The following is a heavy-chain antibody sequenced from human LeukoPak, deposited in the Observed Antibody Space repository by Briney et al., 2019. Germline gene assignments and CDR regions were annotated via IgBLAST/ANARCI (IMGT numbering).Heavy chain of an antibody. V-gene: IGHV4-59*08. D-gene: IGHD3-10*01. J-gene: IGHJ4*02. Sequence: SETLSLTCTVSGGSISSYYWSWIRQPPGKGLEWIGYIYYSGSTNYNPSLKSRVTISVDTSKNQFSLKLSSVTAADTAVYYCARLYGSGSYYDYWVQGTLVTVSS. CDR1: GGSISSYY. CDR3: ARLYGSGSYYDY. CDR2: IYYSGST.